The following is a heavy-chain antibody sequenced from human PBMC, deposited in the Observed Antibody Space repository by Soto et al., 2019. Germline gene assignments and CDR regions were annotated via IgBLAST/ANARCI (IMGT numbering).Heavy chain of an antibody. J-gene: IGHJ6*02. Sequence: GGSLRLSXAASGFTFSSYAMHWVRQAPGKGLEWVAVISYDGSNKYYADSVKGRFTISRDNSKNTLYLQMNSLRAEDTAVHYCAREIRGHSYGPQPYYYYYYGMDVWGQGTTVTVSS. CDR1: GFTFSSYA. V-gene: IGHV3-30-3*01. CDR3: AREIRGHSYGPQPYYYYYYGMDV. D-gene: IGHD5-18*01. CDR2: ISYDGSNK.